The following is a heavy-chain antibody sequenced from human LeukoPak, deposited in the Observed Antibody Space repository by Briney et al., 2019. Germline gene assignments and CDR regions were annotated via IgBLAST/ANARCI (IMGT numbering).Heavy chain of an antibody. J-gene: IGHJ4*02. CDR3: ARGKDYSVSGSLTGGYYFDY. V-gene: IGHV4-30-4*02. D-gene: IGHD3-10*01. CDR2: IYYSGST. CDR1: GGSISSGDYY. Sequence: PSETLSLTCTVSGGSISSGDYYWSWIRQPPGKGLEWIGYIYYSGSTNYNPSLKSRVTMSADTSKNRFSLRLNSVTAADTAVYYCARGKDYSVSGSLTGGYYFDYWGRGTLVTVSS.